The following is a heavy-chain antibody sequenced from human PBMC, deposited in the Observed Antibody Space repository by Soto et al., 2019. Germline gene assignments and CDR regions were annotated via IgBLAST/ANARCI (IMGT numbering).Heavy chain of an antibody. CDR3: TTDRELLN. J-gene: IGHJ4*02. CDR1: GLGYSNDR. V-gene: IGHV3-15*07. D-gene: IGHD1-26*01. CDR2: IKSKTDGGTT. Sequence: GLGYSNDRRSWRSKDPGKGLEWVGRIKSKTDGGTTDYAAPVKGRFTISRDDSKNTLYLQMNSLKTEDTAVYYSTTDRELLNWGQGTLVTVSS.